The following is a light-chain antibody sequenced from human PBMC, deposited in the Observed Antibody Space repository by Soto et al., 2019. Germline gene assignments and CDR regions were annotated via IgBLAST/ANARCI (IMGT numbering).Light chain of an antibody. V-gene: IGLV2-14*01. CDR1: SSDVGGYNY. J-gene: IGLJ2*01. CDR3: SSSTSSSSVV. CDR2: DVS. Sequence: QSVLTQPASVSGSPGQSITISCNGTSSDVGGYNYVSWYQQHPGKAPKLMIYDVSNRPSGVSNRFSGSKSGNTASLTISGLQAEDEADYYCSSSTSSSSVVFGGGTKVTVL.